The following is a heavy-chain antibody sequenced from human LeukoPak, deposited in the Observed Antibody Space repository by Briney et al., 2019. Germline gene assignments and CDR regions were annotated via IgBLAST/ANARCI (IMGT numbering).Heavy chain of an antibody. V-gene: IGHV3-53*01. CDR3: ARAGGLRIAVAPIDC. D-gene: IGHD6-19*01. J-gene: IGHJ4*02. CDR1: GFTVSSNY. CDR2: IYSGGGT. Sequence: GGSLRLSCAASGFTVSSNYMTWVRQAPGKGLEWVSVIYSGGGTYYADSVKGRFTISRDNSKNTLYLQMNSLRAEDTAVYYCARAGGLRIAVAPIDCWGQGTLVTVSS.